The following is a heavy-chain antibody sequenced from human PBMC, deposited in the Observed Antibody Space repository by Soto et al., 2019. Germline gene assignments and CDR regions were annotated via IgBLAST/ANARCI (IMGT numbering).Heavy chain of an antibody. CDR2: ISYDGSNK. J-gene: IGHJ6*02. CDR3: AKDSWGSSWHYGMDV. D-gene: IGHD6-13*01. Sequence: GGSLRLSCAASGFTFSSYGMHWVRQAPGKGLEWVAVISYDGSNKYYADSVKGRFTISRDNSKNTLYLQMNSLRAEDTAVYYCAKDSWGSSWHYGMDVWGQGTTVTVSS. V-gene: IGHV3-30*18. CDR1: GFTFSSYG.